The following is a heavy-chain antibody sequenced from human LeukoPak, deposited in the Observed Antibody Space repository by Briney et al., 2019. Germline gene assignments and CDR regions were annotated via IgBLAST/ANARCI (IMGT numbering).Heavy chain of an antibody. Sequence: PSETLSLTCAVYGGSFSGYYWSWISQPRGKGLEWIGEINHSGSTNYNPSLKSRVTISIDTSKNQFSLKLSSVTAADTAVYYCARGSPEKPSGGSCYDYWGQGTLVTVSS. D-gene: IGHD2-15*01. CDR3: ARGSPEKPSGGSCYDY. CDR1: GGSFSGYY. J-gene: IGHJ4*02. CDR2: INHSGST. V-gene: IGHV4-34*01.